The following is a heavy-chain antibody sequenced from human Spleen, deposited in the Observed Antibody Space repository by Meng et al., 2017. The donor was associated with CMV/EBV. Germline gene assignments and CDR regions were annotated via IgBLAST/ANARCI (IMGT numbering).Heavy chain of an antibody. V-gene: IGHV3-30*04. Sequence: GESLKISFAASGFTFSSYAVHWVRQAPGKGLEWVAVISYDGSNKYYADSVKGRFTISRDNSKNTLYLQMNSLRAEDTAVYYCTTRSSSSPYDYYFYGMDVWGQGTTVTVSS. D-gene: IGHD6-6*01. J-gene: IGHJ6*02. CDR3: TTRSSSSPYDYYFYGMDV. CDR2: ISYDGSNK. CDR1: GFTFSSYA.